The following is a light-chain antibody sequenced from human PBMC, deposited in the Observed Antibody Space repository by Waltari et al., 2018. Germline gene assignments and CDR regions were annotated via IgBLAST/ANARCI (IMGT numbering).Light chain of an antibody. V-gene: IGLV3-21*02. CDR3: QVWDSSSAHYV. Sequence: SYVLTQPPSVSVAPGPTARITCGGNSIGRNSVPWYQQKSGQAPVLVVYGETDRPPGVLELFAGCNSEDTATLAISSVEAGDEADYYCQVWDSSSAHYVFGSGTKVSVL. CDR2: GET. CDR1: SIGRNS. J-gene: IGLJ1*01.